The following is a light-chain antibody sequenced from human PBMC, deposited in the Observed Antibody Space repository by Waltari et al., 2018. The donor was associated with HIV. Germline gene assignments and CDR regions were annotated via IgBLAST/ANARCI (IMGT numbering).Light chain of an antibody. CDR2: GAS. CDR1: QSISSS. Sequence: DIQMTQSPSSLSAFVGDRVSITCRASQSISSSLVWYQQKPGKAPKLLISGASGLRSGVPERLSGDGSGTDFTLTISSLQPEDFATYYCQQGYALPATFGQGSKVEIK. J-gene: IGKJ1*01. CDR3: QQGYALPAT. V-gene: IGKV1-39*01.